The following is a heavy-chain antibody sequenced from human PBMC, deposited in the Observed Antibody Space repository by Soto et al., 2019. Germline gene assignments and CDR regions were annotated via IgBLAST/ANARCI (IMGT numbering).Heavy chain of an antibody. CDR2: IYYSGST. CDR1: GGSISSSSYY. CDR3: ARHGITMVRGVIINRPWFDP. Sequence: SETLSLTCTVSGGSISSSSYYWGWIRQPPGKGLEWIGSIYYSGSTYYNPSLKSRVTISVDTSKNQFSLKLSSVTAADTAVYYCARHGITMVRGVIINRPWFDPWGQGTLVTVSS. D-gene: IGHD3-10*01. V-gene: IGHV4-39*01. J-gene: IGHJ5*02.